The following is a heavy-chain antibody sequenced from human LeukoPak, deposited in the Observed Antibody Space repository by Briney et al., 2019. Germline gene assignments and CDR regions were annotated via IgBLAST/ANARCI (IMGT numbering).Heavy chain of an antibody. J-gene: IGHJ5*02. V-gene: IGHV5-51*01. CDR1: GYSFTSYW. CDR3: ARRGYCSGGSCLFNWFDP. CDR2: IYPGDSDT. Sequence: GESLKISCKGSGYSFTSYWIGWVRQMPGKGLEWMGIIYPGDSDTRYSPSFQGQVTISADESISTAYLQWSSLKASDTAVYYCARRGYCSGGSCLFNWFDPWGQGTLVTVSS. D-gene: IGHD2-15*01.